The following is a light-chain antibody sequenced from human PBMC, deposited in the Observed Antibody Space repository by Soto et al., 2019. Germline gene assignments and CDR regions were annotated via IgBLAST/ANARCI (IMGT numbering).Light chain of an antibody. CDR2: EVN. CDR3: SSYTTSSTSV. CDR1: SSDVGGYKY. V-gene: IGLV2-14*01. J-gene: IGLJ1*01. Sequence: QSVLTQPASVSGSPGQSITVSCTGTSSDVGGYKYVSWYQHHPGRVPKLMIYEVNNRHSGVSHRFSSSKSGNTASLTISGLQPEAEADYYCSSYTTSSTSVFGTGTKVTVL.